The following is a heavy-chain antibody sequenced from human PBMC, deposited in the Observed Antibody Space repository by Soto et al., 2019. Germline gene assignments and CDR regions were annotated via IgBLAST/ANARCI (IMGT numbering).Heavy chain of an antibody. CDR3: AKDTGEDYGDYGPDAFDI. V-gene: IGHV3-23*01. Sequence: GGSLRLSCAASEFTFSDYSMNWVRQAPGKGLEWVSAISGSGGSTYYADSVKGRFTISRDNSKNTLYLQMNSLRAEDTAVYYCAKDTGEDYGDYGPDAFDIWGQGTMVTVSS. CDR2: ISGSGGST. D-gene: IGHD4-17*01. J-gene: IGHJ3*02. CDR1: EFTFSDYS.